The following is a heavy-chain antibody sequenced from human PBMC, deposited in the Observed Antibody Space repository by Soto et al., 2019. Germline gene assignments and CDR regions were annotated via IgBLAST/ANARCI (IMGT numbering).Heavy chain of an antibody. CDR1: GGSFRTYS. V-gene: IGHV1-69*13. CDR2: IIPIFGTV. D-gene: IGHD6-19*01. Sequence: ASVKVSCKASGGSFRTYSISWVRQAPGQGLEWMGEIIPIFGTVNYAQKFQGRVTITADEPTTTVYMDLRSLRSEDTAVYYCAKGAVAGTPTSYYYYGMDVSGQGTTVTVSS. J-gene: IGHJ6*02. CDR3: AKGAVAGTPTSYYYYGMDV.